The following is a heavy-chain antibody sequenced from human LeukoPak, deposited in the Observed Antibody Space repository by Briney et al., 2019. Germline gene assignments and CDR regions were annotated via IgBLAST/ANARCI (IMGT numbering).Heavy chain of an antibody. Sequence: SETLSLTCTVSGGSVTNDNYFWSWIRQPPGKGLEWIGYIYYSGSTYYNPSLKSRVTISVDTSKNQFSLKLSSVTAADTAVYYCASTIFGVVKPDDAFDIWGQGTMVTVSS. J-gene: IGHJ3*02. D-gene: IGHD3-3*01. CDR2: IYYSGST. CDR3: ASTIFGVVKPDDAFDI. V-gene: IGHV4-30-4*01. CDR1: GGSVTNDNYF.